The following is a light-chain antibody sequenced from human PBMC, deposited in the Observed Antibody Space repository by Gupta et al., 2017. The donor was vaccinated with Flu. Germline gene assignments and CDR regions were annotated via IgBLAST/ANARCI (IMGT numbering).Light chain of an antibody. CDR3: QQDGNSPHT. Sequence: GTLSLSQGERVTLSCRASQTVIYNKVAWNREGPGQAPRLLICGAYRRAAGIPDRISGSGSGTDFTLTISRLEPEDFAVYDCQQDGNSPHTFGQGNKVDIK. V-gene: IGKV3-20*01. CDR1: QTVIYNK. CDR2: GAY. J-gene: IGKJ1*01.